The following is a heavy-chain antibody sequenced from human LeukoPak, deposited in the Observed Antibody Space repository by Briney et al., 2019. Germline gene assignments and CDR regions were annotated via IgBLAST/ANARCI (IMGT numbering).Heavy chain of an antibody. CDR2: IYYSGST. Sequence: SETLSLTCTVSGGSISSGDYYWSWIRQPPGKGLEWIGYIYYSGSTYYNPSLKSRVTISVDTSKNQFSLKLSSVTAADTAVYYCARDPGYYGSGSYLDYWGQGTLVTVSS. CDR3: ARDPGYYGSGSYLDY. D-gene: IGHD3-10*01. V-gene: IGHV4-30-4*08. CDR1: GGSISSGDYY. J-gene: IGHJ4*02.